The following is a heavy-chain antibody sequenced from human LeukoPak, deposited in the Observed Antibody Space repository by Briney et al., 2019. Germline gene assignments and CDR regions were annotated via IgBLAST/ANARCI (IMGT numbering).Heavy chain of an antibody. V-gene: IGHV1-8*01. D-gene: IGHD3-10*01. CDR2: MNPNSGNT. CDR3: ATSLYGHPLNFDY. CDR1: GYTFTSYD. J-gene: IGHJ4*02. Sequence: ASVKVFCKASGYTFTSYDINWVRQATGQGLEWMGWMNPNSGNTGYAQKFQGRVTMTRNTSISTAYMELSSLRSEDTAVYYCATSLYGHPLNFDYWGQGTLVTVSS.